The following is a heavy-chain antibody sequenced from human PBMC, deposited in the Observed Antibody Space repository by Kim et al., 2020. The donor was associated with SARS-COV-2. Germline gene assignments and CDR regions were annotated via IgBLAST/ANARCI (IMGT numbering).Heavy chain of an antibody. CDR2: IKSKTDGGTT. J-gene: IGHJ6*02. Sequence: GGSLRLSCAASGFTFSNAWMSWVRQAPGKGLEWVGRIKSKTDGGTTDYAAPVKGRFTISRDDSKNTLYLQMNSLKTEDTAVYYCTTGRGDYYDSSGYYYYFYYYYYGMDVWGQGTTVTVSS. CDR3: TTGRGDYYDSSGYYYYFYYYYYGMDV. CDR1: GFTFSNAW. V-gene: IGHV3-15*01. D-gene: IGHD3-22*01.